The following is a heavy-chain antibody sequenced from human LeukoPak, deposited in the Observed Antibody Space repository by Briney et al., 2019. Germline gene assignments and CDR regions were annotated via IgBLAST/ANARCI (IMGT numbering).Heavy chain of an antibody. CDR1: GFSFNIYG. Sequence: SGGSLRLSCAASGFSFNIYGMHWFRQAPGKGLEWVALIYYDGSRQYYRDSVKGRFTISRDNSKNTVFLQMDGLRAEDTAMYYCAKARDGYNYGHSWGQGTLVTVSS. V-gene: IGHV3-33*06. CDR2: IYYDGSRQ. CDR3: AKARDGYNYGHS. J-gene: IGHJ4*02. D-gene: IGHD5-24*01.